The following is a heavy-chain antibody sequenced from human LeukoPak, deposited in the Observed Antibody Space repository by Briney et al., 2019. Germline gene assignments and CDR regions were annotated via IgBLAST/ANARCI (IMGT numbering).Heavy chain of an antibody. CDR3: AKGPYGLGIYYGMDV. V-gene: IGHV3-23*01. D-gene: IGHD3-10*01. Sequence: GGSLRLSCATSGLTFSNLCMRGVRQAPAKGLQWLSVIGGDGTTYYADSVKGRVTVARDNSENTLYLQMNSLRAEDTAVYYCAKGPYGLGIYYGMDVWGQGTTVTV. J-gene: IGHJ6*02. CDR1: GLTFSNLC. CDR2: IGGDGTT.